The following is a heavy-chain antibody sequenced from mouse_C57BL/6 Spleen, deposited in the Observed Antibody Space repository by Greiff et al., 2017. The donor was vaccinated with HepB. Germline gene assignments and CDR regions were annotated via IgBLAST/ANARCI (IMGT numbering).Heavy chain of an antibody. D-gene: IGHD1-1*02. J-gene: IGHJ1*03. V-gene: IGHV5-17*01. CDR3: ARGWRNWYFEV. CDR2: ISSGSSTI. CDR1: GFTFSDYG. Sequence: EVQRVESGGGLVKPGGSLKLSCAASGFTFSDYGMHWVRQAPEQGLEWVAYISSGSSTIYYADTVKGRFTISRDNAKNTLFLQMTSLRSEDTAMYYCARGWRNWYFEVWGTGTTVTVSS.